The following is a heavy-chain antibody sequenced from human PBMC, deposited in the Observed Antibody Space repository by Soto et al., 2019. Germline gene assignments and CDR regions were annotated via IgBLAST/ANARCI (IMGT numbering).Heavy chain of an antibody. D-gene: IGHD3-9*01. V-gene: IGHV3-13*05. CDR2: ISAAGDP. J-gene: IGHJ6*02. CDR1: GFTFRNYD. Sequence: EVQLVESGGGLVQPGGSLRLSCAASGFTFRNYDMHWVRQGTGKGLEWVSGISAAGDPDYADSVEGRSTSARENAQYSFFLQMSRLRVGEAVVDYCARIDRYFYGVDVWGQGTTVIVSS. CDR3: ARIDRYFYGVDV.